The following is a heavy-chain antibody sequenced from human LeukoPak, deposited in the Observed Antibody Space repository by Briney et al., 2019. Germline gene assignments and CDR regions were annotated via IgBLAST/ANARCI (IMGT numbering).Heavy chain of an antibody. J-gene: IGHJ4*02. V-gene: IGHV3-30-3*02. CDR1: GFTFSTYT. CDR3: AKDQESVLAAATLDY. CDR2: ISYEGSKQ. D-gene: IGHD6-25*01. Sequence: GKSLRLSCAASGFTFSTYTMHWVRQAPGKGLEWVALISYEGSKQDYADSVKGRFTISRDNSKNMLYLQMSSLRAEDTAVYYCAKDQESVLAAATLDYWGQGTLVTVSS.